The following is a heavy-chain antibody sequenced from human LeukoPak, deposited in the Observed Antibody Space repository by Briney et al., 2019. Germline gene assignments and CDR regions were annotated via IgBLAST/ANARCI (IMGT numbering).Heavy chain of an antibody. CDR2: ISSSGSTI. D-gene: IGHD6-19*01. CDR1: EFTFSSCE. Sequence: GGSLRLSCAASEFTFSSCEMNWVRQAPGKGLEWVSYISSSGSTIYYANSVKGRFIISRDNPKSSLYLQMNSLRVEDTAVYYCARGPHPYTSGWYHFDYWGQGTLVTVSS. V-gene: IGHV3-48*03. J-gene: IGHJ4*02. CDR3: ARGPHPYTSGWYHFDY.